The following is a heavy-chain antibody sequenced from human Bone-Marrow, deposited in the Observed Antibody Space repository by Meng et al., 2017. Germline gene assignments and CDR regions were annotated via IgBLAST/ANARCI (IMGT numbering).Heavy chain of an antibody. CDR3: TRDFDSGYGL. Sequence: EVQLVEPGGGLVQPGGSLRLSCAASGFTFSSHWMHWVRQAPGKGLEWVSRINPDGSSTAYADSVKGRFTISRDNAKNTLYLQLNSLRGEDTAVYYCTRDFDSGYGLWGQGTLVTVSS. V-gene: IGHV3-74*01. J-gene: IGHJ4*02. CDR2: INPDGSST. CDR1: GFTFSSHW. D-gene: IGHD5-12*01.